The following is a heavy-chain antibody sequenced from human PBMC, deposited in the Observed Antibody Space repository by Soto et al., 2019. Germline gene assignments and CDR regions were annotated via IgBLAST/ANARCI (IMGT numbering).Heavy chain of an antibody. J-gene: IGHJ6*02. Sequence: ASVKVSCKASGYTFTGYYMHWVRQAPGQGLEWMGWINPNSGGTNYAQKFQGRVTMTRDTSISTAYMELSRLRSDDTAVYYCARDGTPEDAAAGTRYYGIDVWGQGTTVTVS. D-gene: IGHD6-13*01. CDR1: GYTFTGYY. CDR3: ARDGTPEDAAAGTRYYGIDV. CDR2: INPNSGGT. V-gene: IGHV1-2*02.